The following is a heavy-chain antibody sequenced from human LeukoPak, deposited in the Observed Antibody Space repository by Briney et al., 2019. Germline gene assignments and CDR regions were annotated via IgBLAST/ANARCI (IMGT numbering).Heavy chain of an antibody. CDR2: INHSGST. CDR1: GGSFSAYY. J-gene: IGHJ3*02. D-gene: IGHD3-22*01. CDR3: ARRHYYDSRGAFDI. Sequence: SETLSLTCAVYGGSFSAYYWSWIRQPPGKGLEWIGEINHSGSTNYNPSLKSRVTISVDTSKNQFSLKLSSVTAADTAVYYCARRHYYDSRGAFDIWGQGTMVTVSS. V-gene: IGHV4-34*01.